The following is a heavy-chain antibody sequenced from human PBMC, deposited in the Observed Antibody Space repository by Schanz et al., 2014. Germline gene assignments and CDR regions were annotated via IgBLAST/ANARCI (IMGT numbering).Heavy chain of an antibody. CDR3: VRDSFFAFDY. D-gene: IGHD3-3*01. V-gene: IGHV3-48*01. CDR1: GFTLSNYG. J-gene: IGHJ4*02. CDR2: VSRSTPDI. Sequence: EVQLVESGGGLVQPGGSLRLSCAAPGFTLSNYGMNWVRQAPGKGLEWVSYVSRSTPDIYYADSVKGRFTMSRDNAKNSVFLQMNSLRAEDTAVYYCVRDSFFAFDYWGQGTLVTVSS.